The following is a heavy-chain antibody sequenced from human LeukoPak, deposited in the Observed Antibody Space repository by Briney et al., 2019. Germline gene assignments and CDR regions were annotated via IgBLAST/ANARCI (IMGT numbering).Heavy chain of an antibody. J-gene: IGHJ4*02. V-gene: IGHV3-23*01. CDR1: GFTLSSYS. Sequence: PGGSLRLTCAASGFTLSSYSMNWVRQAPGKGLEWVSAISGSGGSTYYADSVKGRFTISRDSSKNTLYLQMNSLRAEDTAVYYCAKDGYDILTGYYLLDYWGQGTLVTVSS. CDR3: AKDGYDILTGYYLLDY. CDR2: ISGSGGST. D-gene: IGHD3-9*01.